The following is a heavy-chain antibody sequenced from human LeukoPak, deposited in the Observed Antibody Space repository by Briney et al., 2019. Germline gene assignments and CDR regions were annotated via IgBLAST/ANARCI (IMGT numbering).Heavy chain of an antibody. Sequence: SETLSLTCTVSGGSISSYHWSWIRQPAGKGLEWIGRIYTSGSTNYNPSLKSRVTMSVDTSKNQFSLKLSSVTAADTAVYYCARGGRYQLLETDYWGQGTLVTVSS. D-gene: IGHD2-2*01. V-gene: IGHV4-4*07. CDR2: IYTSGST. CDR3: ARGGRYQLLETDY. CDR1: GGSISSYH. J-gene: IGHJ4*02.